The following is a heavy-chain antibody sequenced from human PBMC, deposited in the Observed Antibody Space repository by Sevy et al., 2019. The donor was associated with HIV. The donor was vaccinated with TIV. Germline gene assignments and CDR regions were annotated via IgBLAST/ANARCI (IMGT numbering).Heavy chain of an antibody. CDR2: FDPEENEI. CDR3: ATLDFWGDYPLYGTDL. V-gene: IGHV1-24*01. Sequence: APVKVSCKVSEYTVTKLPMHWVRQAPGKGLEWMGGFDPEENEIIYAQNFQGRVTMTQDTSTDTAYMELRSLRSEDTAVYYCATLDFWGDYPLYGTDLWGQGTKVTVSS. D-gene: IGHD3-3*01. J-gene: IGHJ6*02. CDR1: EYTVTKLP.